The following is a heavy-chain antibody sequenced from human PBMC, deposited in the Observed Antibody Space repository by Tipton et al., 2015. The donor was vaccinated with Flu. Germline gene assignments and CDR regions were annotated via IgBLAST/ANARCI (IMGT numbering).Heavy chain of an antibody. D-gene: IGHD6-6*01. CDR1: GGSISSYY. V-gene: IGHV4-59*08. J-gene: IGHJ6*02. CDR2: IYYSGST. Sequence: TLSLTCTVSGGSISSYYWSWIRQPPGKGLEWIGYIYYSGSTNYNPSLKSRVTISVDTSKNQFSLKLSSVTAADTAVYYCARHRHSSSSLDSYYYYGMDVWGQGTTVTVSS. CDR3: ARHRHSSSSLDSYYYYGMDV.